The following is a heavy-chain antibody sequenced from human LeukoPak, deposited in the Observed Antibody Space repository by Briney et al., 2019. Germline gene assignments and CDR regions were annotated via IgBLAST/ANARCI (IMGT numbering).Heavy chain of an antibody. Sequence: SETLSLTCTVSGYSISSGYYWGWIRQPPGKGLEWIGSIYHSGSTYYNPPLKSRVTISVDTSKNQFSLKLSSVTAADTAVYYCAREVATLYYFDYWGQGTLVTVSS. CDR1: GYSISSGYY. CDR2: IYHSGST. V-gene: IGHV4-38-2*02. J-gene: IGHJ4*02. D-gene: IGHD2-15*01. CDR3: AREVATLYYFDY.